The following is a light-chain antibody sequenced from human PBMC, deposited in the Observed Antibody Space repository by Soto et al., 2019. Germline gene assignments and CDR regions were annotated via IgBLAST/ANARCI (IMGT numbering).Light chain of an antibody. J-gene: IGKJ5*01. V-gene: IGKV1-39*01. Sequence: DIQMTRSPSSLAESVGDRGAIRFLASQTIGSYLNWYQQKPGKVQDLLIFAASTLQSGVKSRFSVSGSGTDFTLTIRSIHPEDFATYYCKKSYMMPTTFG. CDR3: KKSYMMPTT. CDR1: QTIGSY. CDR2: AAS.